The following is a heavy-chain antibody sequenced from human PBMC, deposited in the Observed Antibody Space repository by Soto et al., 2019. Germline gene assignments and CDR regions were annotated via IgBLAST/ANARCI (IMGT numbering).Heavy chain of an antibody. CDR3: ARDPGSVGSTDAFDI. J-gene: IGHJ3*02. D-gene: IGHD2-15*01. Sequence: PGGSLRLSCAAHGFVITDYAMNWIRQAPGKGLEWVSYIGRSGSTIYYTDFVKGRFTISRDSSKNSLFLQMDSLRAEDTALYYCARDPGSVGSTDAFDIWGQGTMVTVSS. CDR1: GFVITDYA. V-gene: IGHV3-48*03. CDR2: IGRSGSTI.